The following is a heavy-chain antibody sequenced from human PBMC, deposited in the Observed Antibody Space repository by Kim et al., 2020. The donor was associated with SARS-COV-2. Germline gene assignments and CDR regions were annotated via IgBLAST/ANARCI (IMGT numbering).Heavy chain of an antibody. J-gene: IGHJ5*02. CDR3: ARRRSSYSWFDL. V-gene: IGHV1-18*01. CDR2: ISPDSGNT. CDR1: GYTFTSYG. Sequence: ASVKVSCKASGYTFTSYGISWVRQAPGQGLEWMGWISPDSGNTKYIQKVQGRVTMTTDTSTSTVYMELRSLRSDDTAVYYCARRRSSYSWFDLRGQGTLV. D-gene: IGHD6-6*01.